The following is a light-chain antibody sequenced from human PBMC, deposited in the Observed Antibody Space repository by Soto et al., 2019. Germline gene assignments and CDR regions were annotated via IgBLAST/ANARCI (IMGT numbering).Light chain of an antibody. J-gene: IGKJ2*02. CDR3: QKYNNWART. Sequence: EIVMTRSPATLSVSPGERATLSCRASQSVSSNLAWYQQKPGQAPRLLIYGASTRATGIPARFSGSGSGTEFNLTISSLQSEDFAVYYCQKYNNWARTFGQGTKLEIK. V-gene: IGKV3-15*01. CDR1: QSVSSN. CDR2: GAS.